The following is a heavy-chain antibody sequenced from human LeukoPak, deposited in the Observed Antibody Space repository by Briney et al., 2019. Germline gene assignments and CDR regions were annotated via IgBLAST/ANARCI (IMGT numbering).Heavy chain of an antibody. D-gene: IGHD6-13*01. V-gene: IGHV1-8*03. CDR1: GYTFTNYD. J-gene: IGHJ5*02. Sequence: GVSVKVSCKASGYTFTNYDIHWVRQATGQGLEWMGWMNPFSANTGYAQKFQGRITITRNTSISTAYMELSSLRSEDTAVYYCARAQHLVLRSPLDPWGQGTLVTVSS. CDR2: MNPFSANT. CDR3: ARAQHLVLRSPLDP.